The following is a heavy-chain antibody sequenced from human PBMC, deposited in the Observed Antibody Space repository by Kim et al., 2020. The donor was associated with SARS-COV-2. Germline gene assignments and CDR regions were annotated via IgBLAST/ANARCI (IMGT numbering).Heavy chain of an antibody. CDR1: GLIFSDYY. Sequence: GGSLRLSCAASGLIFSDYYMTWIRQAPGKGLEWVSYIDPSGTFANYADSVKGRFTISRDNAKSSLFLQIDSLRAEDTAVYFCANLIGTAAEVRRWGLGTLVTVSS. V-gene: IGHV3-11*03. D-gene: IGHD1-7*01. CDR2: IDPSGTFA. CDR3: ANLIGTAAEVRR. J-gene: IGHJ4*02.